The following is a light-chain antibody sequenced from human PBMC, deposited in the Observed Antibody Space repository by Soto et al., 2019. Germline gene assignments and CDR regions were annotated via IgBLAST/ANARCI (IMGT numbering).Light chain of an antibody. V-gene: IGKV1-5*03. CDR1: QSLDSW. CDR3: HQYHSFST. CDR2: KTS. J-gene: IGKJ1*01. Sequence: DIQMTQSPSTLSASVEDRVTITCRASQSLDSWLAWYQQKPGKPPKLLIYKTSILEFGVPSRFSGSGSGTLFTLTISSLQPDDFATYYCHQYHSFSTFGQGTKVEIK.